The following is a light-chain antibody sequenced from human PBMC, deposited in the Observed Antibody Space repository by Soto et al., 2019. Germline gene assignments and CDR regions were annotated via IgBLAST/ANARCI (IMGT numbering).Light chain of an antibody. V-gene: IGKV1-33*01. Sequence: EIQMSQSRAPLCEFLGDIGTSSWKASQDISNYLNWYQQKPGNPPTLLIYDAANLETGVPSRFSGSGSRTDFSLTISSLQAEDFATYYCQQYDNLPLTFGGGTEVDI. CDR3: QQYDNLPLT. CDR1: QDISNY. CDR2: DAA. J-gene: IGKJ4*01.